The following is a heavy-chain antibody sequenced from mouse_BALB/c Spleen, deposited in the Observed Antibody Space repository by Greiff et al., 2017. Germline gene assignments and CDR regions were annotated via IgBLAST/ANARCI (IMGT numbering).Heavy chain of an antibody. Sequence: QVQLQQPGAELVKPGASVKLSCKASGYTFTSYWMHWVKQRPGQGLEWIGEIDPSDSYTNYNQKFKGKATLTVDKSSSTAYMQLSSLTSEDSAVYYCARSTVVATRGWFAYWGQGTLVTVSA. CDR3: ARSTVVATRGWFAY. D-gene: IGHD1-1*01. V-gene: IGHV1-69*02. CDR1: GYTFTSYW. J-gene: IGHJ3*01. CDR2: IDPSDSYT.